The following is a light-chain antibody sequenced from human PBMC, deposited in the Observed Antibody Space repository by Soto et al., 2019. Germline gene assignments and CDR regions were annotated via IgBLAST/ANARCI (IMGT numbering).Light chain of an antibody. V-gene: IGLV7-43*01. CDR1: TGAVTSGNL. J-gene: IGLJ2*01. CDR3: LLYAGGARF. Sequence: QAVVTQEPSLTVPPGGTVTLTCALSTGAVTSGNLPNWIQQKPGQAPRALIYNAFSRHSWTPARFSASLLGGKAVLTLSDVQPDDEADYYCLLYAGGARFFGGGTKLTVL. CDR2: NAF.